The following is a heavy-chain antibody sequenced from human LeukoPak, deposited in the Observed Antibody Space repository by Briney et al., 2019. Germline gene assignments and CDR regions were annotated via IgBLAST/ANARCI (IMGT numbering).Heavy chain of an antibody. CDR3: AGGRVFDSCFDY. D-gene: IGHD3-10*02. V-gene: IGHV3-53*01. Sequence: PGGSLRLSCAASGFTVSNNYMSWVRQAPGKGLEWVSVIYSGDNTKYVESVKGRFTISRDDSKNTLFLQMNSLRAEDTAAYYCAGGRVFDSCFDYWGQGALVTVSS. CDR1: GFTVSNNY. J-gene: IGHJ4*02. CDR2: IYSGDNT.